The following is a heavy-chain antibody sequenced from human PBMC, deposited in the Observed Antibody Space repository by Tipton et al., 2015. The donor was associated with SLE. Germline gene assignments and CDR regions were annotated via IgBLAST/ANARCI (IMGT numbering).Heavy chain of an antibody. D-gene: IGHD3-3*01. Sequence: LRLSCTVSGVSISPNYWSWIRQPPGKGLEWIGDLYSGGSPNYNPSLKSRVTMSVDTSKNHFSLKVNSVTAADTAVYYCARGGHYAWFGPWGQGFLVTVSS. V-gene: IGHV4-59*01. CDR3: ARGGHYAWFGP. J-gene: IGHJ5*02. CDR1: GVSISPNY. CDR2: LYSGGSP.